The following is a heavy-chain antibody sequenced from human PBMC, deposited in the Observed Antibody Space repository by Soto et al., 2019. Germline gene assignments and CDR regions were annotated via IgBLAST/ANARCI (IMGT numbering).Heavy chain of an antibody. CDR2: INHSGST. J-gene: IGHJ5*02. Sequence: PSETLYLTSAVYGGSFSGYYWTWIRQPPGTELEWIGEINHSGSTNYNPSLKSRVTISVDTSKTQFTLKLSSVTAADTAVYYCARSKVWGYSYGFVPEWFVPWDQRTLVTVSS. CDR3: ARSKVWGYSYGFVPEWFVP. V-gene: IGHV4-34*01. CDR1: GGSFSGYY. D-gene: IGHD5-18*01.